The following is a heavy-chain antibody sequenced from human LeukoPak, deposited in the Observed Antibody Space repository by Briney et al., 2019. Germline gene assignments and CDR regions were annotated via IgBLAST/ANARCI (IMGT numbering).Heavy chain of an antibody. CDR2: ISGSGGST. J-gene: IGHJ4*02. CDR1: GFTFSSYA. CDR3: AKDRIPDYYDSSGPIDY. V-gene: IGHV3-23*01. D-gene: IGHD3-22*01. Sequence: GGSLSLSCAASGFTFSSYAMSWVRQAPGKGLEWVSAISGSGGSTYYADSVKGRFTISRDNSKNTLYLQMNSLRAEDTAVYYCAKDRIPDYYDSSGPIDYWGQGTLVTVSS.